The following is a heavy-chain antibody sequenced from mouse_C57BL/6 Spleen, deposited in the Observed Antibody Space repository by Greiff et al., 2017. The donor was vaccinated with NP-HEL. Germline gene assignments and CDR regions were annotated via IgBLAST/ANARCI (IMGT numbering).Heavy chain of an antibody. CDR3: ARFDGYPFYAMDY. V-gene: IGHV1-53*01. CDR1: GYTFTSYW. Sequence: QVQLQQPGTELVKPGASVKLSCKASGYTFTSYWMHWVKQRPGQGLEWIGNINPSNGGTNYNEKFKGKATLTVDKSSSTAYMQLSILTSEDSAVYYCARFDGYPFYAMDYWGQGTSVTVSS. D-gene: IGHD2-3*01. CDR2: INPSNGGT. J-gene: IGHJ4*01.